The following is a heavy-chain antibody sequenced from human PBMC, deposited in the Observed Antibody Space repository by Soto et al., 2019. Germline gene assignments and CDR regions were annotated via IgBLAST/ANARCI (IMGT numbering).Heavy chain of an antibody. V-gene: IGHV3-49*03. D-gene: IGHD3-16*01. CDR1: GFTFGDYA. CDR3: TSASSTWGGVGYYYGMDV. J-gene: IGHJ6*02. Sequence: PGGSLRLSCTASGFTFGDYAMSWFRQAPGKGLEWVGFIRSKAYGGKTEYAASVKGRFTISRDDSKSIAYLQMNSLKTEDTAVYYCTSASSTWGGVGYYYGMDVWGQGTTVTVSS. CDR2: IRSKAYGGKT.